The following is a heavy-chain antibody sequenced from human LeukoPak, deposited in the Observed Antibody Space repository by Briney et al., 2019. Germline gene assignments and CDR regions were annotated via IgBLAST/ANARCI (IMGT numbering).Heavy chain of an antibody. V-gene: IGHV1-2*02. D-gene: IGHD6-19*01. CDR3: VRHSSTFFDY. Sequence: ASVKVSCKASGYTFTSYDINWVRQAPGQGLEWMGWINPDSGGTNYAQKFQGRVTMTRDTSITTAYMELSSLRSDDTAVYYCVRHSSTFFDYWGQGTLVTVSS. CDR2: INPDSGGT. CDR1: GYTFTSYD. J-gene: IGHJ4*02.